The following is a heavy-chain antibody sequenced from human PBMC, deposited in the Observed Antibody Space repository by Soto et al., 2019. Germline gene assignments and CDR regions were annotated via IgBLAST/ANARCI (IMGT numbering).Heavy chain of an antibody. V-gene: IGHV4-59*08. D-gene: IGHD6-13*01. J-gene: IGHJ3*02. CDR3: ARRYSSAFDI. Sequence: LSLTCTVSGGSISSYYWSWIRQPPGKGLEWIGYIYYSGSTNYNPSLKSRVTISVDTSKNQFSLKLSSVTAADTAVYYCARRYSSAFDIWGQGTMVTVSS. CDR2: IYYSGST. CDR1: GGSISSYY.